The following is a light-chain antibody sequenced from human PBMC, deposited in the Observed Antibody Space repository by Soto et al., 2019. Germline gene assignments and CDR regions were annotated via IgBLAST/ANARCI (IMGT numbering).Light chain of an antibody. CDR2: GAS. CDR1: QSVSSN. Sequence: EIVMTQSPATLSVSPGERATLSCRASQSVSSNLAWYQQKPGQAPRRLIYGASTRATGIPARFSGSGSGTEFTITISSRQSEDVAVYYCQQYNNWPPSTFGQGTKLEIK. V-gene: IGKV3-15*01. J-gene: IGKJ2*02. CDR3: QQYNNWPPST.